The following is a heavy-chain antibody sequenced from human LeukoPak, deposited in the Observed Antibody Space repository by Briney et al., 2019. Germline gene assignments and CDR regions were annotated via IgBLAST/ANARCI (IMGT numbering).Heavy chain of an antibody. CDR2: IYTSGST. J-gene: IGHJ6*02. CDR1: GGSISSGSYY. Sequence: SETLSLTCTVSGGSISSGSYYWSWIRQSAGKGLERIGRIYTSGSTNYNPSLKSRVTISVDTSKNQFSLKLSSVTAADTAVYYCASRSGDGMDVWGQGTTVTVSS. CDR3: ASRSGDGMDV. D-gene: IGHD3-3*01. V-gene: IGHV4-61*02.